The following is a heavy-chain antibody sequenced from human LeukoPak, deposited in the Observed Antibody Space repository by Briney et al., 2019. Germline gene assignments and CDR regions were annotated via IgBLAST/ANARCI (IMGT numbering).Heavy chain of an antibody. CDR3: ARRGYYYDSSGYYPLRQHYYMDV. Sequence: SETLSLTCTVSGYSISSGYYWGWIRQPPGNGLEWIGSIYHSGSTYYKPSLKSRVTISVDTSKNQFSLKLSSVTAADTAVYYCARRGYYYDSSGYYPLRQHYYMDVWGKGTTVTVSS. J-gene: IGHJ6*03. CDR1: GYSISSGYY. D-gene: IGHD3-22*01. CDR2: IYHSGST. V-gene: IGHV4-38-2*02.